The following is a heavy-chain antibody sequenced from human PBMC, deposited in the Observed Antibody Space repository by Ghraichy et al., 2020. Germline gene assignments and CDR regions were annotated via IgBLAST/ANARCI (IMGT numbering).Heavy chain of an antibody. CDR1: GFTFSSYA. CDR3: AKRHTAFSGWPD. D-gene: IGHD6-19*01. V-gene: IGHV3-23*01. J-gene: IGHJ4*02. Sequence: GGSLRLSCAASGFTFSSYAMSWVRQAPGKGLEWVSALSGSGGNTYYADSVKGRFTISRDNSKNTLYLQMSSLRAEDTAVYYCAKRHTAFSGWPDWGQGTLVTVSS. CDR2: LSGSGGNT.